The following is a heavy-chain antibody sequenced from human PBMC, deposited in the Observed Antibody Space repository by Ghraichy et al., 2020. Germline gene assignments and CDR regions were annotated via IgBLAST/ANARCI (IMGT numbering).Heavy chain of an antibody. V-gene: IGHV3-30*03. J-gene: IGHJ6*02. CDR2: ISYDGSNK. Sequence: GGSLRLSCAASGFTFSSYGMHWVRQAPGKGLDWVAVISYDGSNKYYADSVKGRFTISRDDSKNTLYLQMNSLRVEDTALYYCARDPGYSSGFLLYYYYGMDVWGQGTTVTVSS. CDR3: ARDPGYSSGFLLYYYYGMDV. D-gene: IGHD6-19*01. CDR1: GFTFSSYG.